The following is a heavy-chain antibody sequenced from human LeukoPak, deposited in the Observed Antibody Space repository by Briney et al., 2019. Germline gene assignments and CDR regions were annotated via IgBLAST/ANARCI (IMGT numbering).Heavy chain of an antibody. J-gene: IGHJ4*02. V-gene: IGHV4-61*08. CDR3: ARVTGYMVEDYFDY. D-gene: IGHD6-13*01. CDR2: IYYSGSA. Sequence: SETLSLTCTVSGGSISSSGYYWGWIRQPPGKGLEWIGCIYYSGSANYHPSLKSRVTISVDTSKNRFSLRLSSVTAADTAVYYCARVTGYMVEDYFDYWGQGTLVTVSS. CDR1: GGSISSSGYY.